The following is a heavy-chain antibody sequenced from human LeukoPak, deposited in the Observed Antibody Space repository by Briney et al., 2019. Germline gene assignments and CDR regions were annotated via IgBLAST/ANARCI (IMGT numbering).Heavy chain of an antibody. Sequence: PGASLRLSCAASGFTFSSYSMNWVRQAPGKGLEWVSYISSSSSTIFYADSVKGRFTISRDNAKNSLYLQMHSLRDEDTAVYYCARAWYSWGYYFDYWGQGTLVTVSS. CDR2: ISSSSSTI. J-gene: IGHJ4*02. CDR3: ARAWYSWGYYFDY. V-gene: IGHV3-48*02. D-gene: IGHD1-26*01. CDR1: GFTFSSYS.